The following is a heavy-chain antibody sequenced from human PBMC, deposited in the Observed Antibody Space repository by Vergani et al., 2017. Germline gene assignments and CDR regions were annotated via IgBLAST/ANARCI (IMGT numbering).Heavy chain of an antibody. D-gene: IGHD3-10*01. CDR2: ISGSDGST. Sequence: EVQLLESGGGLVQPGGSLRLSCAASGFTFSSYAMSWVRQAPGKGLEWVSAISGSDGSTYYADSVKGRFTISRDNSKNTLYLQMNSLRAEDTAVYYCAKDVYYGSGLYYFDYWGQGTLVTVSS. V-gene: IGHV3-23*01. CDR1: GFTFSSYA. CDR3: AKDVYYGSGLYYFDY. J-gene: IGHJ4*02.